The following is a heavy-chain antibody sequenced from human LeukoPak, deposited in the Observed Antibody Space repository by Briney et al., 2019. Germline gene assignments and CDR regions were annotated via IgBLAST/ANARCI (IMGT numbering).Heavy chain of an antibody. CDR1: GYTLTELS. D-gene: IGHD6-13*01. J-gene: IGHJ4*02. V-gene: IGHV1-24*01. Sequence: GSVKVSCKVSGYTLTELSMHWVRQAPGKGLEWMGGFDPEDGETIYEQKFQGRVTMTEDTSTDTAYMELSSLRSEDTAVYYCATVLAEALGYYFDYWGQGTLVTVSS. CDR2: FDPEDGET. CDR3: ATVLAEALGYYFDY.